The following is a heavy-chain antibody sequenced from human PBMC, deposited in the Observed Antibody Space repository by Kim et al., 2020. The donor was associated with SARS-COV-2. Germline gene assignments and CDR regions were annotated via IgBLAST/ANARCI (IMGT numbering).Heavy chain of an antibody. CDR2: IIPILGIA. CDR3: ARNLRFDIVVVPAAI. Sequence: SVKVSCKASGGTFSSYAISWVRQAPGQGLECMGRIIPILGIANYAQKFQGRVTITADKSTSTAYMELSSLRSEDTAVYYCARNLRFDIVVVPAAIWGQGTLVTVSS. CDR1: GGTFSSYA. V-gene: IGHV1-69*04. D-gene: IGHD2-2*01. J-gene: IGHJ4*02.